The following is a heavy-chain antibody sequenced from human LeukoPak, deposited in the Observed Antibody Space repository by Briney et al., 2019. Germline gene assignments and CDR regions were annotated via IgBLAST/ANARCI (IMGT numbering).Heavy chain of an antibody. D-gene: IGHD3-22*01. Sequence: QSGGSLRLSCAASGFTFSSYSMNWVRQAPGKGLEWVSYISSSSSTIYYADSVKGRFTISRDNAKNSLYLQLNSLRAEDTAVYYCARVLHKRNYDSSDYYGFWGQGTRVTVSS. CDR3: ARVLHKRNYDSSDYYGF. CDR1: GFTFSSYS. J-gene: IGHJ4*02. V-gene: IGHV3-48*01. CDR2: ISSSSSTI.